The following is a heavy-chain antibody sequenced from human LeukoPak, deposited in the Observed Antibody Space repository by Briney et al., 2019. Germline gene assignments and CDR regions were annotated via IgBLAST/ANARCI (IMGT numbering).Heavy chain of an antibody. CDR1: GGSCSGYY. J-gene: IGHJ4*02. D-gene: IGHD6-6*01. CDR2: INHSGST. V-gene: IGHV4-34*01. Sequence: SETLSLTCAVYGGSCSGYYWSWIRQPPGKGLEWIGEINHSGSTNYNPSLKSRVTISVDTSKNKFSLTLSSVTAADTAVYYCARGPIAALSLDYWGEGTLVTASS. CDR3: ARGPIAALSLDY.